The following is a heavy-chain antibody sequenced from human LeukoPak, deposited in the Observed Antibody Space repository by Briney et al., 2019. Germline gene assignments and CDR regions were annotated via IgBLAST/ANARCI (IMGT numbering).Heavy chain of an antibody. CDR3: ARAVFSYCSGGSCPYFDY. D-gene: IGHD2-15*01. CDR2: IYYSGST. V-gene: IGHV4-59*01. CDR1: GGSFSGYY. Sequence: NPSETLSLTCAVYGGSFSGYYWSWIRQPPGKGLEWLGYIYYSGSTNYNPSLKSRVTISVDTSKNQFSLKLSSVTAADTAVYYCARAVFSYCSGGSCPYFDYWGQGTLVTVSS. J-gene: IGHJ4*02.